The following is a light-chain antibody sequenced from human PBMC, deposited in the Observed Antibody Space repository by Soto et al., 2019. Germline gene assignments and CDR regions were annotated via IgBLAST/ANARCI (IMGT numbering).Light chain of an antibody. CDR3: QQYNNWPLT. CDR2: GAS. CDR1: QSVSSK. Sequence: EIVRTQSPATLSVSPGERATLSCRASQSVSSKLAWYQQKPGQAPRLLIYGASTRATGIPARFSGSGSGTEFTLNISSLQSEDFAVYYCQQYNNWPLTFGGGTKVEIK. J-gene: IGKJ4*01. V-gene: IGKV3-15*01.